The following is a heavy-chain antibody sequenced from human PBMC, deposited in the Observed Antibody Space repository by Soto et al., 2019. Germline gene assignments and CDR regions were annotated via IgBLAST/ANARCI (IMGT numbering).Heavy chain of an antibody. CDR3: ARGGELHLDDAFDI. V-gene: IGHV1-69*13. Sequence: ASVKVSCKASGGTFSSYAISWVRQAPGQGLEWMGGIIPIFGTANYAQKFQGRVTITADESTSTAYMELSSLRSEDTAVYYCARGGELHLDDAFDIWGQGTMVTVSS. CDR2: IIPIFGTA. J-gene: IGHJ3*02. CDR1: GGTFSSYA. D-gene: IGHD3-10*01.